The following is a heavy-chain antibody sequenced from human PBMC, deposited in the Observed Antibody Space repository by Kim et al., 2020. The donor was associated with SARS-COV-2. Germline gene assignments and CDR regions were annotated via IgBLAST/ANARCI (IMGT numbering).Heavy chain of an antibody. CDR3: AKDTVGQQLANYYYYYGMDV. V-gene: IGHV3-43*02. Sequence: GGSLRLSCAASGFTFDDYAMHWVRQAPGKGLEWVSLISGDGGSTYYADSVKGRFTISRDNSKNSLYLQMNSLRTEDTALYYCAKDTVGQQLANYYYYYGMDVWGQGTTVTVSS. J-gene: IGHJ6*02. CDR2: ISGDGGST. CDR1: GFTFDDYA. D-gene: IGHD6-13*01.